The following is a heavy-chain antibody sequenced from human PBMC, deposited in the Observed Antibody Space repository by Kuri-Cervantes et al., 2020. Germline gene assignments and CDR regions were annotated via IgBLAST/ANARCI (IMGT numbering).Heavy chain of an antibody. CDR2: ISGSGGGT. J-gene: IGHJ5*01. CDR3: ALALAGPRFDS. D-gene: IGHD3-3*02. CDR1: GFTFSSCG. V-gene: IGHV3-23*01. Sequence: GESLKISCAASGFTFSSCGIHWVRQAPGKGLGWVSAISGSGGGTYYADSVKGRFTISRDNSKNTLYLQMSSLRAEDTAVYYCALALAGPRFDSWGQGTLVTVSS.